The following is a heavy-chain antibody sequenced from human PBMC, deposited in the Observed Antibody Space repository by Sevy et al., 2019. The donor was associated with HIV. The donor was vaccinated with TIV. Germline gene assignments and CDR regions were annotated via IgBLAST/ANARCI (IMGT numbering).Heavy chain of an antibody. J-gene: IGHJ4*02. D-gene: IGHD5-12*01. Sequence: SETLSLTCTVSGYSISSGYYWGWIRQPPGKGLEWIGYLYYSGITNYNPSLKSRVTISGDTSKNQFSLKLSSVTAADTAVYYCARGLAYYFNYWGQGTLVTVSS. V-gene: IGHV4-61*01. CDR3: ARGLAYYFNY. CDR2: LYYSGIT. CDR1: GYSISSGYY.